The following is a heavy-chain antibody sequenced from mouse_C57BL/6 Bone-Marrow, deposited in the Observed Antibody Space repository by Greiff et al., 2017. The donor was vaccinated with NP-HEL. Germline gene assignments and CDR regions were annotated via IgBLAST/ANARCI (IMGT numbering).Heavy chain of an antibody. CDR3: ARSYGSRGYFDY. V-gene: IGHV1-59*01. CDR1: GYTFTSYW. CDR2: IDPSDSYT. Sequence: QVQLQQPGAELVRPGTSVKLSCKASGYTFTSYWMHWVKQRPGQGLEWIGVIDPSDSYTNYNQKFKGKATLTVDTSSSTAYMQLSSLTSEDSAVYYCARSYGSRGYFDYWGQGTTLTVSS. D-gene: IGHD1-1*01. J-gene: IGHJ2*01.